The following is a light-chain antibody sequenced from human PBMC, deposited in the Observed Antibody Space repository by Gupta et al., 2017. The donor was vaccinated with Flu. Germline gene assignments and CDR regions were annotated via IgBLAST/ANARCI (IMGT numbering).Light chain of an antibody. V-gene: IGLV8-61*01. CDR3: LLYLGSGIWV. CDR1: SGSVPTNNH. CDR2: STN. J-gene: IGLJ3*02. Sequence: QTVVTPEPSFSVSPVGTVTLTCGLTSGSVPTNNHPNWNQQTPGRPPRTLIYSTNTPFAGVPDRFSASIRGNTAALTITGAKADDAADYYCLLYLGSGIWVFGGGTRLTVL.